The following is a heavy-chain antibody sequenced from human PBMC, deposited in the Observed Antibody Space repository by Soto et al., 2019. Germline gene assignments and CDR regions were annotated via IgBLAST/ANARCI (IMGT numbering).Heavy chain of an antibody. CDR1: GYSISSGYY. CDR3: ARDRDSSSWDVNWLDP. CDR2: IYHSGST. V-gene: IGHV4-38-2*02. J-gene: IGHJ5*02. Sequence: ASETLSLTCAVSGYSISSGYYWGWIRQPPGKGLEWIGSIYHSGSTYYNPSLKSRVTISVDTSKNQFSLKLSSVTAADTAVYYCARDRDSSSWDVNWLDPWGQGTLVTAPQ. D-gene: IGHD6-13*01.